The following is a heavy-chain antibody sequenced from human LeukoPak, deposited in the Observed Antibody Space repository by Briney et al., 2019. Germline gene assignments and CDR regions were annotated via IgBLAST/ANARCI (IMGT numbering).Heavy chain of an antibody. Sequence: GGSLGLSCAASGFTFSDYAMSWVRQTPGKGLEWVSAITSSGGRTYYADSVRGRFTISRDKSRNTLYLQMNSLRAEDTAVYYCAKDRDLFGVLPLFHYWGQGTLVTVSS. D-gene: IGHD3-3*01. CDR3: AKDRDLFGVLPLFHY. V-gene: IGHV3-23*01. J-gene: IGHJ4*02. CDR2: ITSSGGRT. CDR1: GFTFSDYA.